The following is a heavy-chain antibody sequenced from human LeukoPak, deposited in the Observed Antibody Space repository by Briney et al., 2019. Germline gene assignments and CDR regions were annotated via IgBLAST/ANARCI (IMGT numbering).Heavy chain of an antibody. CDR1: GGSISSGDYY. Sequence: SETLSLTCTVSGGSISSGDYYWSWIRQPPGKGLEWIGYIYYSGSTYYNPSLKSRVTISVYTSKNQFSLKLSSVTAADTAVYYCARYHMVDGMDVWGQGTTVTVSS. D-gene: IGHD3-10*01. V-gene: IGHV4-30-4*01. J-gene: IGHJ6*02. CDR3: ARYHMVDGMDV. CDR2: IYYSGST.